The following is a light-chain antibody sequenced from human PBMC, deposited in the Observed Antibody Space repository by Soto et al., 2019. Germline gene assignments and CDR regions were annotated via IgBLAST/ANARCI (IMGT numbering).Light chain of an antibody. CDR3: QQSYSTPIT. Sequence: DIQMTQSPSTLSASLGDRVTITCRASQSISSWLAWYQQKPGKAPKLLIYDASSLESGVPSRFSGSGSGTEFTLTISSLQPDDFATYYCQQSYSTPITFGQGTRLE. CDR1: QSISSW. CDR2: DAS. J-gene: IGKJ5*01. V-gene: IGKV1-5*01.